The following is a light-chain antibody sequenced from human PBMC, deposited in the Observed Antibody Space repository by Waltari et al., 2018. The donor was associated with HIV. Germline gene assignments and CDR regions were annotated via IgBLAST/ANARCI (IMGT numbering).Light chain of an antibody. CDR2: EVN. J-gene: IGLJ1*01. V-gene: IGLV2-23*02. CDR3: CSYASSTTYV. CDR1: NSAVGNDNL. Sequence: QSALTQPASVSGSPGQPIPISCTGTNSAVGNDNLVSWYQQHPGKAPTLMIYEVNKRPSGISDRFSGSKSDNTASLTISGLQAEDEADYYCCSYASSTTYVFGTGTKITVL.